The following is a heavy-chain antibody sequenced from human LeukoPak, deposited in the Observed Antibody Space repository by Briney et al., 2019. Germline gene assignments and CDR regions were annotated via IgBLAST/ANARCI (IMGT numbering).Heavy chain of an antibody. V-gene: IGHV4-4*07. CDR2: IYTSGST. J-gene: IGHJ4*02. CDR1: GGSISSYY. CDR3: ARGDFWSGYYL. Sequence: SETLSLTCTVSGGSISSYYWSWIRQPAGKGLEWIGRIYTSGSTNYNPSLKSRVIMSVDTPKNQFSLKLSSVTAADTAVYYCARGDFWSGYYLWGQGTLVTVSS. D-gene: IGHD3-3*01.